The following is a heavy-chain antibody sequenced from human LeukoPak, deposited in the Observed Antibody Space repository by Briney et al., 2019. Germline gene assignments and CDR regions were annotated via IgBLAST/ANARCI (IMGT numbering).Heavy chain of an antibody. CDR2: TYYRSKWYN. V-gene: IGHV6-1*01. J-gene: IGHJ4*02. Sequence: SQTLSLTCAISGDSVSSNSAAWSWIRQSPSRGLEWLGRTYYRSKWYNDYAVSVESRITINPDTSKNQFSLQLNSVTPEDTAVYYCAREGSPESIAVAVTPVALFDYWGQGTLVTVSS. D-gene: IGHD6-19*01. CDR1: GDSVSSNSAA. CDR3: AREGSPESIAVAVTPVALFDY.